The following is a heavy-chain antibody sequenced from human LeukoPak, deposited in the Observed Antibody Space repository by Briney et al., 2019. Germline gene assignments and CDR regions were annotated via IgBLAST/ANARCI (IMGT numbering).Heavy chain of an antibody. Sequence: SGGSLRLSCVGSGFTFSSYEMNWVRQAPGKGLEWVSYMSSSGSTIYYADSVKGRFTISRDNAKKSLYLQMDSLRAEDTAAYYCARALDYYESSGKRDYYGMDVWGQGTTVTVSS. CDR3: ARALDYYESSGKRDYYGMDV. D-gene: IGHD3-22*01. CDR1: GFTFSSYE. V-gene: IGHV3-48*03. J-gene: IGHJ6*02. CDR2: MSSSGSTI.